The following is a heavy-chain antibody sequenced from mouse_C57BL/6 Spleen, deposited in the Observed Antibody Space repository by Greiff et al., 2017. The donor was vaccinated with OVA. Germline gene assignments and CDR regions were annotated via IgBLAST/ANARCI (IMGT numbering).Heavy chain of an antibody. J-gene: IGHJ4*01. CDR1: GFTFSSYS. CDR2: ISGGGGNT. Sequence: DVMLVESGGGLVKPGGSLKLSCAASGFTFSSYSMSWVRQTPEKRLEWVATISGGGGNTYYTDSVKGRFNISRDNAKNTLYLQMSSLRSEDTALYYCARQRRDYGNPYAMDYWGQGTSVTVSS. V-gene: IGHV5-9*01. D-gene: IGHD2-1*01. CDR3: ARQRRDYGNPYAMDY.